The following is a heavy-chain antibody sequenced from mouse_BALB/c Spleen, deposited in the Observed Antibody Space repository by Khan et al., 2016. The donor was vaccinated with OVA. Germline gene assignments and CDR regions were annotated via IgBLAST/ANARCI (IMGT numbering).Heavy chain of an antibody. CDR3: AKWGDVYAVDY. CDR1: GFSLTSYG. D-gene: IGHD2-13*01. J-gene: IGHJ4*01. V-gene: IGHV2-3*01. Sequence: VELVESGPGLVAPSQSLSITCTVSGFSLTSYGVNWVRQPPGKGLEWLGVIWGDGSTNYHSALISRLSISKDNSKSQLFLKLNSLQTDDTATYYCAKWGDVYAVDYWGQGTSVTVSS. CDR2: IWGDGST.